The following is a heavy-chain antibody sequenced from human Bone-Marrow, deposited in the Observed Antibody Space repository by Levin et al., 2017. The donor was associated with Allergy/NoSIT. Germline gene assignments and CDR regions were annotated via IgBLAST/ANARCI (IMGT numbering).Heavy chain of an antibody. CDR3: WLGLWFRELLYTDY. J-gene: IGHJ4*02. CDR2: INTNTGNP. CDR1: GYTFTSYA. Sequence: EASVKVSCKASGYTFTSYAMNWVRQAPGQGLEWMGWINTNTGNPTYAQGFTGRFVFSLDTSVSTAYLQISSLKAEDTAVYYCWLGLWFRELLYTDYWGQGTLVTVSS. V-gene: IGHV7-4-1*02. D-gene: IGHD3-10*01.